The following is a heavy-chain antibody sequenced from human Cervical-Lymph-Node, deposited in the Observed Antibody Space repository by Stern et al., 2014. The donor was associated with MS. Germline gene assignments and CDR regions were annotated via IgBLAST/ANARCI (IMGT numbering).Heavy chain of an antibody. V-gene: IGHV3-74*02. J-gene: IGHJ4*02. CDR2: INSDGSST. CDR3: ARGGYSYGFYFDY. CDR1: GFTFSSYW. Sequence: VQLVESGGGLVQPGGSLRLSCAASGFTFSSYWMHWVRQAPGKGLVWVSRINSDGSSTSYADSVKGRFTISRDNAKNTLYLQMNSLRAEDTAVYYCARGGYSYGFYFDYWGQGTLVTVSS. D-gene: IGHD5-18*01.